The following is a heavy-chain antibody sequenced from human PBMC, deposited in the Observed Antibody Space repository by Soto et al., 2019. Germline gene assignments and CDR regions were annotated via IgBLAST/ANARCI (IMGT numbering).Heavy chain of an antibody. V-gene: IGHV3-33*01. D-gene: IGHD2-8*01. CDR2: VRKHGRAE. CDR3: ARVFFSAVYAAHFDP. Sequence: QVQLVESGGGVVQPGTSLSRSCAGSGFTFSTFGTHWVRQPPGKGLENVAGVRKHGRAEYYVDSVRGRFTISRDSYNNVLSLQMNSLRADDTAVYYCARVFFSAVYAAHFDPWGQGTPVTVSS. CDR1: GFTFSTFG. J-gene: IGHJ5*02.